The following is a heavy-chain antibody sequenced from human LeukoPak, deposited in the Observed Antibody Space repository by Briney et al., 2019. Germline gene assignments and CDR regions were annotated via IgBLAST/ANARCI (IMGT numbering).Heavy chain of an antibody. CDR1: GSTFSDYY. D-gene: IGHD2-2*01. V-gene: IGHV3-11*01. Sequence: GGSLRLSCAASGSTFSDYYMSWIRQAPGKGLECVLYISSGGSTIYYADSVKGRFTISRDNAKKSLYLQMNSLRAEDTAVYYCASRHCSSTSCYPQDAFDIWGQGTMVTVSS. CDR3: ASRHCSSTSCYPQDAFDI. CDR2: ISSGGSTI. J-gene: IGHJ3*02.